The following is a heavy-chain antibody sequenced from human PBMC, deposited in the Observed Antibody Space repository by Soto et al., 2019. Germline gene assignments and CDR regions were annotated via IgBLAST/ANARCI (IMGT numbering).Heavy chain of an antibody. D-gene: IGHD2-2*01. CDR1: GFTVISNY. V-gene: IGHV3-66*01. CDR2: IYSGGST. CDR3: AREGYCSSTSCFGGVAFDI. J-gene: IGHJ3*02. Sequence: GGSLRLFCAASGFTVISNYMSWVRQATGKGLEWVSVIYSGGSTYYADSVKGRFTISRDNSKNTLYLQMNSLRAEDTAVYYCAREGYCSSTSCFGGVAFDIWGQGTIVTVSS.